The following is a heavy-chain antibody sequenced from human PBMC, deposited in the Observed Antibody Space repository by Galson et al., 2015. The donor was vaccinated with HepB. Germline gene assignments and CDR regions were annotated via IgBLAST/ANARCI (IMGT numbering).Heavy chain of an antibody. D-gene: IGHD4-17*01. J-gene: IGHJ6*02. CDR1: GFTFSGSA. CDR3: TRHDYGDVYGMDV. CDR2: IRSKANSYAT. Sequence: SLRLSCAASGFTFSGSAMHWARQASGKGLEWVGRIRSKANSYATAYAASVKGRFTISRDDSENTAYLQMNSLKTEDTAVYYCTRHDYGDVYGMDVWGQGTTVTVSS. V-gene: IGHV3-73*01.